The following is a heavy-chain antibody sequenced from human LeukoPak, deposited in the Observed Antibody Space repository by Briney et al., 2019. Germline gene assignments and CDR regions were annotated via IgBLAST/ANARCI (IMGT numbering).Heavy chain of an antibody. CDR2: INHSGST. CDR1: GGSFSGYY. CDR3: ARRVRSSGWSLLVPGFYNWFDP. D-gene: IGHD6-19*01. V-gene: IGHV4-34*01. Sequence: KPSETLSLTCAVYGGSFSGYYWSWIRQPPGKGLEWIGEINHSGSTNYNPSLKSRVTISVDTSKNQFSLKLSSVTAADTAVYYCARRVRSSGWSLLVPGFYNWFDPWGQGTLVTVSS. J-gene: IGHJ5*02.